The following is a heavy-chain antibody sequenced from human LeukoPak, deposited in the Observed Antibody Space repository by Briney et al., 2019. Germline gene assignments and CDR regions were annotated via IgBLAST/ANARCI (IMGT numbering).Heavy chain of an antibody. CDR2: ISRNSTYI. CDR3: ARDEGYYFDS. V-gene: IGHV3-21*01. CDR1: GFTFSDYI. J-gene: IGHJ4*02. Sequence: PGGSLRLSCAASGFTFSDYIMNWVRQAPGKGLEWVASISRNSTYIHYAASVKGRFTISRDNARNSLFLQMNSLRAEDTAIYYCARDEGYYFDSWGQGTQVTVSS.